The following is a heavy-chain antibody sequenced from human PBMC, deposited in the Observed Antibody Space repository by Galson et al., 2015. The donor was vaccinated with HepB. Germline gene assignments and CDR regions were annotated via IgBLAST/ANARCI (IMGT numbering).Heavy chain of an antibody. J-gene: IGHJ6*02. CDR3: ARDYYGSGSYGYYGMDV. D-gene: IGHD3-10*01. V-gene: IGHV3-11*06. Sequence: SLRLSCAASGFTFSDYYMSWIRQAPGKGLEWVSYTSSSSSYTNYADSVKGRFTISRDNSKNTLYLQMNSLRAEDTAVYYCARDYYGSGSYGYYGMDVWGQGTTVTVPS. CDR1: GFTFSDYY. CDR2: TSSSSSYT.